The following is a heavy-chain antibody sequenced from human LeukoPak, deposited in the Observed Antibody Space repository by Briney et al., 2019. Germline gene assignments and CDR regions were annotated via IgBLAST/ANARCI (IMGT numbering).Heavy chain of an antibody. CDR2: ISDEGSNK. V-gene: IGHV3-30*18. CDR1: GFTFSSYG. Sequence: GGSLRLSCLPSGFTFSSYGMHWVRQAPGKGLEWVAVISDEGSNKYYTDSVKGRFTISRDNSKNTLYLQINSLRTEDTAVYYCAKAGSSCGYYSRFDYWGQGTLVTVSS. CDR3: AKAGSSCGYYSRFDY. D-gene: IGHD3-22*01. J-gene: IGHJ4*02.